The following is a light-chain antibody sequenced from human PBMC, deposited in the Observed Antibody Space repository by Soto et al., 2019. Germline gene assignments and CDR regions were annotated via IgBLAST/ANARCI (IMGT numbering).Light chain of an antibody. V-gene: IGLV2-8*01. CDR1: SSDVGGYNY. Sequence: QSALTQPPSASGSPGQSVAISCTGTSSDVGGYNYVSWYQQHPGKAPKLMIYEVNKRASGVPDRFSGSKSGNTASLTVSGLQAEDEADYYCSSYAGSSNVFGTGTQLTVL. J-gene: IGLJ1*01. CDR3: SSYAGSSNV. CDR2: EVN.